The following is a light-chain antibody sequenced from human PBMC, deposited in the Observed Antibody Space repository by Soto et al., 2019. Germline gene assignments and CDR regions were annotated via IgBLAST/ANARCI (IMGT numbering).Light chain of an antibody. CDR1: SANIGAGYD. Sequence: QPVLTQPPSVSGAPGQRVTISCTGSSANIGAGYDVHWYQQLPGTAPKLLIYGYINRPSGVPDRFSDSKSGTSASLAITGLQAEDEANYYCQSYDSSLSGWVFGGGTKLTVL. CDR2: GYI. V-gene: IGLV1-40*01. J-gene: IGLJ3*02. CDR3: QSYDSSLSGWV.